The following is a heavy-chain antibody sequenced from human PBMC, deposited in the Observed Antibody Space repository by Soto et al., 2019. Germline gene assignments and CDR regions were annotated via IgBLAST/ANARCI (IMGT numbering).Heavy chain of an antibody. J-gene: IGHJ4*02. V-gene: IGHV3-7*01. CDR2: IKQDGSEK. Sequence: EVQLVESGGGLVQPGGSLRLSCAASGFTFSSYWMSWVRQAPGKGLEGVANIKQDGSEKYYVDSVKGRFTISRDNAKNSLYLQMNSLRAEDTSVYYCAREYITMVRGVILDSFDYWGQGTLVTFSS. CDR1: GFTFSSYW. CDR3: AREYITMVRGVILDSFDY. D-gene: IGHD3-10*01.